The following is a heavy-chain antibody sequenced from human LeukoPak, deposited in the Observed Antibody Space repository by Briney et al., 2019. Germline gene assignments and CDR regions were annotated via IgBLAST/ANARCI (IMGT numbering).Heavy chain of an antibody. CDR1: GYTLSNHA. J-gene: IGHJ4*02. CDR2: ISADNGNT. Sequence: GASVKVSCKGSGYTLSNHAFSWVRQAPGQGLEWMGWISADNGNTNHAQKLQGRVTMTTDTSTSTAYMELRSLRSDDTAVYYCARDGYYYGSGTTFEDYWGQGTLVTVSS. V-gene: IGHV1-18*04. D-gene: IGHD3-10*01. CDR3: ARDGYYYGSGTTFEDY.